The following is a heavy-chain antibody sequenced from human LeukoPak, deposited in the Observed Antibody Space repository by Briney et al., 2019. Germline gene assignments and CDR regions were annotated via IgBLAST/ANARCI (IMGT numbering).Heavy chain of an antibody. Sequence: GASVKVSCKASRGTFNRYAISWVRHAPGQALEWMGRIIPIFGTANYAQKFQGRVTITTDESTSTAYMELSSLRSEDTAVYYCARATGFGYFRFDYWGQGTLVTVSS. CDR3: ARATGFGYFRFDY. CDR2: IIPIFGTA. CDR1: RGTFNRYA. D-gene: IGHD3-22*01. J-gene: IGHJ4*02. V-gene: IGHV1-69*05.